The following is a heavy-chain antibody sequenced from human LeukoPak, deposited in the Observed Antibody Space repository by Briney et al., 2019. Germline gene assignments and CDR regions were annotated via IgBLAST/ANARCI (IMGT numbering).Heavy chain of an antibody. CDR1: GGSISSSSYY. CDR2: IYYSGST. V-gene: IGHV4-39*07. D-gene: IGHD6-13*01. Sequence: TSETLSLTCTVSGGSISSSSYYWDWIRQPPGKGLEWIGSIYYSGSTYYNPSLKSRVTMSVDTSKNQFSLKLSSVTAADTAVYYCARDRAISMAVAAAGPNWFDPWGQGTLVTVSS. J-gene: IGHJ5*02. CDR3: ARDRAISMAVAAAGPNWFDP.